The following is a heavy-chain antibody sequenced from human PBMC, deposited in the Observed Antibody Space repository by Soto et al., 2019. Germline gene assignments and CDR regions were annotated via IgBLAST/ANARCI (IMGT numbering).Heavy chain of an antibody. J-gene: IGHJ5*02. D-gene: IGHD4-4*01. CDR1: GGTFTTYG. Sequence: QVQLVQSGTEVKKPGSSVTVSCKASGGTFTTYGFSWVRQAPGQGLEWMGGIIPIFDTTNYAQKFQGRITVTADESTSTAYLELSSLRSEDTAVYYCARSRTTVTPNWFDPWGQGTLVTVSS. CDR2: IIPIFDTT. CDR3: ARSRTTVTPNWFDP. V-gene: IGHV1-69*01.